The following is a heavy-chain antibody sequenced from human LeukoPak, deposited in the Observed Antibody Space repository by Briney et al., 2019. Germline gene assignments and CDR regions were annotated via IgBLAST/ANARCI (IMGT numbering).Heavy chain of an antibody. Sequence: ASETLSLTCTVSDGSIINNNHYWGWTRQPPGKGLEWIGSISYSGGTAYNPSLRSRVTISVDTSKNQFSLKVNSVTAADTAVYYCARRDSSGWYGVDAFDIWGQGTMVTVSS. D-gene: IGHD6-19*01. J-gene: IGHJ3*02. CDR2: ISYSGGT. V-gene: IGHV4-39*01. CDR3: ARRDSSGWYGVDAFDI. CDR1: DGSIINNNHY.